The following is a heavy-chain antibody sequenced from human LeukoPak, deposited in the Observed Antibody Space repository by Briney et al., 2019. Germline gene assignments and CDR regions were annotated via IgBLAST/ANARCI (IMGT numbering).Heavy chain of an antibody. CDR1: GGSFSGYY. V-gene: IGHV4-34*01. CDR2: INHSGST. CDR3: ARRLRGYSYGRGYNWFDP. D-gene: IGHD5-18*01. Sequence: PSETLSLTYAVYGGSFSGYYWSWIRQPPGKGLEWIGEINHSGSTNYNPSLKSRVTISVDTYKNQFSLKLSSVTAADTAVYYCARRLRGYSYGRGYNWFDPWGQGTLVTVSS. J-gene: IGHJ5*02.